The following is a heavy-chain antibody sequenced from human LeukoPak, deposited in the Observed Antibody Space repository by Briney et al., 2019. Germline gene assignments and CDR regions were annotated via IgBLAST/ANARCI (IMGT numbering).Heavy chain of an antibody. D-gene: IGHD2-8*01. CDR1: GFTFSNAW. J-gene: IGHJ4*02. CDR3: TTEDIVLMVYASSTFDY. Sequence: PGGSLRPSCAASGFTFSNAWMSWVRQAPGKGLEWVGRIKSKTDGGTTDYAAPVKGRFTISRDDSKNTLYLQMNSLKTEDTAVYYCTTEDIVLMVYASSTFDYWGQGTLVTVSS. CDR2: IKSKTDGGTT. V-gene: IGHV3-15*01.